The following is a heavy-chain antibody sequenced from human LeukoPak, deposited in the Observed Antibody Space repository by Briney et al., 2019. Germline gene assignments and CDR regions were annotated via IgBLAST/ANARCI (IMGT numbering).Heavy chain of an antibody. V-gene: IGHV3-23*01. CDR3: AKDPGGSSAVTGFDP. CDR1: GFTFSSYA. J-gene: IGHJ5*02. D-gene: IGHD6-6*01. Sequence: GGSLRLSCAASGFTFSSYAMSWVRQAPGKGLEWVSAISGSGGSTYYADSVKGRFTISRDNSKNTLYLQMNSLRAEDTAVYYCAKDPGGSSAVTGFDPWGQGTLVTVSS. CDR2: ISGSGGST.